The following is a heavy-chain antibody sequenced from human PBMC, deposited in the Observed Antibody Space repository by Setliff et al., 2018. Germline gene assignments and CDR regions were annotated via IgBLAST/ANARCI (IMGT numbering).Heavy chain of an antibody. J-gene: IGHJ5*02. CDR3: AAVGIATGGGWFDP. CDR2: IYYRGST. D-gene: IGHD2-21*01. V-gene: IGHV4-59*01. Sequence: SETLSLTCTVSGGSIRDYYWNWIRRSPGKGLEWIGYIYYRGSTNYNSSLKSRVTISIDMSTNQFSLKLTSATAADTAIYFCAAVGIATGGGWFDPWGQGTLVTVSS. CDR1: GGSIRDYY.